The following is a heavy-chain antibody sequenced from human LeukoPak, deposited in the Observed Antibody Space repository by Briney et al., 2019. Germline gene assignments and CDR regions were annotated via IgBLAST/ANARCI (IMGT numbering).Heavy chain of an antibody. V-gene: IGHV3-53*01. Sequence: PGGSLRLSCAASGFTVISDHMSWVRQAPGKGLEWVSVIYAGGSIHYADPVKGRFTISRDNSKNTLDLQMNGLRAEDTAVYYCARVWELSFDYWGQGILVTVSS. CDR3: ARVWELSFDY. D-gene: IGHD1-26*01. J-gene: IGHJ4*02. CDR2: IYAGGSI. CDR1: GFTVISDH.